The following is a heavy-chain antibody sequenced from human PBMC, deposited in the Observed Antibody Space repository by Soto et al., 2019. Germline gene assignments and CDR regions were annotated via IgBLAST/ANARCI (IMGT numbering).Heavy chain of an antibody. CDR1: GFSFISYA. CDR3: ARGDRGGSGSPASYYYSGWDV. J-gene: IGHJ6*02. D-gene: IGHD3-10*01. V-gene: IGHV3-23*01. Sequence: GGSLRLSCSVSGFSFISYAMSWVRLAPGKGLQWVSSISAGGDMTYNSDSVKGRFTISRDNSNNALFLQMHNLRIEDTALYYCARGDRGGSGSPASYYYSGWDVWGQGATVTVSS. CDR2: ISAGGDMT.